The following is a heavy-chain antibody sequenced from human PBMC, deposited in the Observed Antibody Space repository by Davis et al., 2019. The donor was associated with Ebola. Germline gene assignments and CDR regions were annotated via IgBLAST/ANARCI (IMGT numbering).Heavy chain of an antibody. J-gene: IGHJ6*02. CDR1: GYTFTSYA. D-gene: IGHD6-13*01. CDR3: GRDGAAALRLYYYYYGMDV. V-gene: IGHV7-4-1*02. CDR2: INTNTGNP. Sequence: AASVKVSCKASGYTFTSYAMNWVRQAPGQGLEWMGWINTNTGNPTYAQGFTGRFVFSLDTSVSTAYLQISSLKAEDTAVYYCGRDGAAALRLYYYYYGMDVWGQGTTVTVSS.